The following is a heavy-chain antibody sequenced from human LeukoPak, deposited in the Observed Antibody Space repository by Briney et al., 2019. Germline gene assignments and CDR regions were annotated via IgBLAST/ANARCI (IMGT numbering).Heavy chain of an antibody. CDR2: IYHSGST. Sequence: SQTLSLACAASGASISSGGNSWSWIRQPPGKGLEWIGYIYHSGSTYYNPSLKSRVTISIDKSKNQFSLNLSSVTAADTAVYYCARDRGGRTYYFDYWGQGTLVTVSS. V-gene: IGHV4-30-2*01. D-gene: IGHD2-15*01. CDR3: ARDRGGRTYYFDY. CDR1: GASISSGGNS. J-gene: IGHJ4*02.